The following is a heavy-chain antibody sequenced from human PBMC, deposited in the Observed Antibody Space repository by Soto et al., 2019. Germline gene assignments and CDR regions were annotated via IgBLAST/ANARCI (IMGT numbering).Heavy chain of an antibody. J-gene: IGHJ6*02. D-gene: IGHD2-2*01. CDR2: IDVGSANA. CDR3: ARIADCSITTCSVPSCFLLRGCYYYDVMAV. V-gene: IGHV1-58*01. Sequence: GASVKVSCKTSGSTFSSSAVHWVRQARGHRLQWIGWIDVGSANANYAQMLQERVTISRDMSTSTAYMELSSLRPEDTAVYYCARIADCSITTCSVPSCFLLRGCYYYDVMAVWGQGTTVTVSS. CDR1: GSTFSSSA.